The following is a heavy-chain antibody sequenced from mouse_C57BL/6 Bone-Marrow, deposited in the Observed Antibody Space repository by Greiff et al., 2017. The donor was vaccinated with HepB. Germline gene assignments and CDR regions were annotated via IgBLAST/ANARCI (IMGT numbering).Heavy chain of an antibody. CDR1: GFSLTSYG. CDR2: IWSGGST. V-gene: IGHV2-2*01. Sequence: VHLVESGPGLVQPSQSLSITCTVSGFSLTSYGVHWVRQSPGKGLEWLGVIWSGGSTDYNAAFISRLSISKDNSKIQVFFKMNSLQADDTAIYYCARIYYGPTTGAMDYWGQGTSATVSS. J-gene: IGHJ4*01. D-gene: IGHD1-1*01. CDR3: ARIYYGPTTGAMDY.